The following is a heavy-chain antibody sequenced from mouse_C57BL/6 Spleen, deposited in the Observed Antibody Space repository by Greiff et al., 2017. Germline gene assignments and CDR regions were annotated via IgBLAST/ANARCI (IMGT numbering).Heavy chain of an antibody. CDR3: ARYGGPYYYAMDY. CDR1: GYTFTSYW. J-gene: IGHJ4*01. Sequence: QVQLQQPGAELVMPGASVKLSCKASGYTFTSYWMHWVKQRPGQGLEWIGEIDPSDSYTNYNQKFKGKSTLTVDKSSSTAYMQLSSLTSEDSAVYYCARYGGPYYYAMDYWGQGTSVTVSS. CDR2: IDPSDSYT. D-gene: IGHD1-1*01. V-gene: IGHV1-69*01.